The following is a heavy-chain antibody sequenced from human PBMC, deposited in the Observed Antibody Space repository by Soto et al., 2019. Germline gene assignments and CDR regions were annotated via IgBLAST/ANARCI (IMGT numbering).Heavy chain of an antibody. J-gene: IGHJ4*02. CDR2: IIPLFGTP. CDR3: ASPAEPLDTAMLKGLAH. V-gene: IGHV1-69*01. D-gene: IGHD5-18*01. CDR1: GGTFSNNA. Sequence: QVQLVQSGAELKKPGPSVNVSCKASGGTFSNNAIIWVRQAPGQGLEWMGGIIPLFGTPRYAQNFQGRLTITADESSSTAYMQLNILRSEDTAVYYCASPAEPLDTAMLKGLAHWGQGSLVTVSS.